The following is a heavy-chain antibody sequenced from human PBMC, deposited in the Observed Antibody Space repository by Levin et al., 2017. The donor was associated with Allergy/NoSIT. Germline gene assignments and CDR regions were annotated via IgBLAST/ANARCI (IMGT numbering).Heavy chain of an antibody. J-gene: IGHJ4*02. D-gene: IGHD4-17*01. CDR1: GFTVSSNY. CDR3: ASRYGDYLSFYFDF. Sequence: GGSLRLSCAASGFTVSSNYMSWVRQAPGKGLEWVSIIYSGGRTYYADSVKGRFTISRDNSKNTLYLQMNSLRVEDTAVYYCASRYGDYLSFYFDFWGQGALVTVSS. CDR2: IYSGGRT. V-gene: IGHV3-66*01.